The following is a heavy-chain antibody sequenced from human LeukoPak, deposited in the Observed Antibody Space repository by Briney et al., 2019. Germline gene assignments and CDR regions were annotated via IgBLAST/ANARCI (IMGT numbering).Heavy chain of an antibody. CDR2: INHSGST. CDR3: ARGSWIQLWLRDYYYYMDV. V-gene: IGHV4-34*01. CDR1: GGSFSGYY. Sequence: SETLSLTCAVYGGSFSGYYWSWIRQPPGKGLEWIGEINHSGSTNYNPTLKSRVTISVDTSKNQFSLKLSSVTAADTAVYYCARGSWIQLWLRDYYYYMDVWGKGTTVTVSS. J-gene: IGHJ6*03. D-gene: IGHD5-18*01.